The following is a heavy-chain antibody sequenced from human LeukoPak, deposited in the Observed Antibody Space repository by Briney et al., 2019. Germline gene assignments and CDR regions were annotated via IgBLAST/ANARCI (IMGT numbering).Heavy chain of an antibody. CDR3: AKGTDIVVVPAAIAYYYYGMDV. CDR1: GFTFSSYS. Sequence: GGSLRLSCAASGFTFSSYSMNWVRQAPGKGLEWVSAISGSGGSTYYADSVKGRFTISRDNSKNTLYLQMNSLRAEDTAVYYCAKGTDIVVVPAAIAYYYYGMDVWGQGTTVTVSS. J-gene: IGHJ6*02. D-gene: IGHD2-2*01. V-gene: IGHV3-23*01. CDR2: ISGSGGST.